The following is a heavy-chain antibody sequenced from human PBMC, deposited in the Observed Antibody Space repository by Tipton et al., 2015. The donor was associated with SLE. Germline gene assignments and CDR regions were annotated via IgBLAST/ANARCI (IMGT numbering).Heavy chain of an antibody. CDR1: GGSISAYY. Sequence: TLSLTCAVYGGSISAYYWSWIRQPPGKGLEWIGEISHTGGTNFNPSLKSRVAISADTSKRQFSLKLSSVTAADTAVYYCARGAKERITLVRVRPYYFDYWGQGSLVTVSS. CDR3: ARGAKERITLVRVRPYYFDY. J-gene: IGHJ4*01. D-gene: IGHD3-10*01. CDR2: ISHTGGT. V-gene: IGHV4-34*01.